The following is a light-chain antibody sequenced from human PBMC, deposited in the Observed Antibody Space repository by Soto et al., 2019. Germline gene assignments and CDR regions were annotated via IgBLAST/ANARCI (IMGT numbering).Light chain of an antibody. CDR2: DAS. Sequence: EIVMTQSPATLSLSPGERATLSCRASQSISSHLAWYQQKPGQAPRLLIYDASNRATGIPARFSGSGSGTDFTLTISRLEPEDFAVYYCPQRSNWPLTFGGGTKVELK. CDR1: QSISSH. J-gene: IGKJ4*01. CDR3: PQRSNWPLT. V-gene: IGKV3-11*01.